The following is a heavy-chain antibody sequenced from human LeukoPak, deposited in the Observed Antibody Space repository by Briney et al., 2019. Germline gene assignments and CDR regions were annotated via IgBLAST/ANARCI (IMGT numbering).Heavy chain of an antibody. CDR3: AKAGGGTFDP. D-gene: IGHD3-16*01. CDR2: IYTDGTT. CDR1: GAYTYNFY. J-gene: IGHJ5*02. Sequence: SETLSLTCTVSGAYTYNFYWCRIRERAGNGPEWIGHIYTDGTTKHNPSLKSRVTMSADASKDQFSLKLTSVTAADTAVYYCAKAGGGTFDPWGPGTLVIVSS. V-gene: IGHV4-4*07.